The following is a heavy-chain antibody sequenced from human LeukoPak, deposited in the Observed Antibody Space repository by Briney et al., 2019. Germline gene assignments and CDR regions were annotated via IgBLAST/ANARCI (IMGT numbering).Heavy chain of an antibody. D-gene: IGHD3-3*01. CDR3: ARADYDFWSGYGTMDV. J-gene: IGHJ6*03. V-gene: IGHV4-61*02. Sequence: SETLSLTCTVSGGSISSGSYYWSWIRQPAGKGLEWIGRIYTSGSTNYNPSLKSRVTISVDTSKNQFSLKLSSVTAADTAVYYCARADYDFWSGYGTMDVWGKGTTVTVSS. CDR2: IYTSGST. CDR1: GGSISSGSYY.